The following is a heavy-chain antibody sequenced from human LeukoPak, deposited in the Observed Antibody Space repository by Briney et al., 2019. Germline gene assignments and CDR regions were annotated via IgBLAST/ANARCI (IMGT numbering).Heavy chain of an antibody. J-gene: IGHJ6*03. Sequence: GASVKVSCKASGYTFTGYYMHWVRQAPGQGLEWMGWINPNSGGTNYAQKFQGRVTMTRDTSISTAYMELSRLRSDDTAVYYCATGRSWSGSSYYYYMDVWGKGTTVTVSS. CDR1: GYTFTGYY. CDR3: ATGRSWSGSSYYYYMDV. V-gene: IGHV1-2*02. D-gene: IGHD3-3*01. CDR2: INPNSGGT.